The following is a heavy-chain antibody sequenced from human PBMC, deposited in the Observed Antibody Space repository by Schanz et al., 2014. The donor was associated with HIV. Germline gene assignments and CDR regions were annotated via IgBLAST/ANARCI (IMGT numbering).Heavy chain of an antibody. V-gene: IGHV1-18*01. CDR3: TRADSTNRVCNWSDY. CDR1: GYTFITYG. Sequence: QVQLVQSGTEVKKPGASVKVSCKTSGYTFITYGISWVRQAPGQGLEWLGWISGDNGNTKYAERHPGTVKVPKDTSTDTAYMELSRIRSADTAIYTSTRADSTNRVCNWSDYWGQGTLVLVSS. D-gene: IGHD2-8*01. CDR2: ISGDNGNT. J-gene: IGHJ4*02.